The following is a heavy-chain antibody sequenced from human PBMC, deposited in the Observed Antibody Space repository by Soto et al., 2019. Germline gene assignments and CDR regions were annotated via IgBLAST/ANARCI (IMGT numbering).Heavy chain of an antibody. CDR2: IIPIFGTA. D-gene: IGHD5-12*01. J-gene: IGHJ5*02. CDR1: GGTFSSYA. V-gene: IGHV1-69*01. Sequence: QVQLVQSGAEVKKPGSSVKVSCKASGGTFSSYAISWVRQAPGQGLEWMGGIIPIFGTANYAQKFQGRVTSTADESTGTAYMELSSLRSEDTAVYYCANCRDGYNYGWFDPWGQGTLVTVSS. CDR3: ANCRDGYNYGWFDP.